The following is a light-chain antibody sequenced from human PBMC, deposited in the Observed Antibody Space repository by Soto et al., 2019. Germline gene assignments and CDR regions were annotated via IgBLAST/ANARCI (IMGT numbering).Light chain of an antibody. CDR3: HQYNNWPPRIT. J-gene: IGKJ5*01. Sequence: EIVMTQSPATLSLSPGERATLSCRASQSVSSNLAWYQQKPGQAPRLLIYGASTRATGIPARFSGSGSGTECTLTIRSLQSEDFAVYYCHQYNNWPPRITCGQGTRLEIK. CDR1: QSVSSN. CDR2: GAS. V-gene: IGKV3-15*01.